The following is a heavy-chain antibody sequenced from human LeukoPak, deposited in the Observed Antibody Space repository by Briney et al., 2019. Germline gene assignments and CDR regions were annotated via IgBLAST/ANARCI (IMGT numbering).Heavy chain of an antibody. CDR1: GFTFSNYG. CDR2: ISYDGSNK. CDR3: AKETYLSLDY. V-gene: IGHV3-30*18. D-gene: IGHD2/OR15-2a*01. J-gene: IGHJ4*02. Sequence: GGSLRLSCEASGFTFSNYGMHWVRQAPGRGLEWVALISYDGSNKYYADSAKGRFTISRDNSKNTLYPQMNSLRAEDTAVYYCAKETYLSLDYWGQGTLVTVSP.